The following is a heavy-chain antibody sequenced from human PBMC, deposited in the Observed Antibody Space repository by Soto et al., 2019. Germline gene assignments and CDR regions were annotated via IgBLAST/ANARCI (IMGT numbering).Heavy chain of an antibody. D-gene: IGHD6-6*01. J-gene: IGHJ5*02. CDR2: ISAYNGNT. V-gene: IGHV1-18*01. CDR3: ARDQVEYSSSSEGFDP. Sequence: ASVKVSCKASGYTFTSYGISWVRQAPGQGLEWMGWISAYNGNTNYAQKLQGRVTMTTGTSTSTAYMELRSLRSDDTAVYYCARDQVEYSSSSEGFDPWGQGTLVTVSS. CDR1: GYTFTSYG.